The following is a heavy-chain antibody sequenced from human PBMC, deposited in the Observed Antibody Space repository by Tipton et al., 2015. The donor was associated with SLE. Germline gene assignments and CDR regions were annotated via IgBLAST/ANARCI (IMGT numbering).Heavy chain of an antibody. J-gene: IGHJ6*02. D-gene: IGHD3-3*01. CDR1: GGSISSYY. CDR3: ARGRTIFGVVVLDV. V-gene: IGHV4-4*09. CDR2: IYTSGST. Sequence: TLSLTCTVSGGSISSYYWSWIRQPPGKGLEWIGYIYTSGSTNYNPSLKSRVTISVDTSKNQFSLKLSSVTAADTAVYYCARGRTIFGVVVLDVWGQGTTVTVSS.